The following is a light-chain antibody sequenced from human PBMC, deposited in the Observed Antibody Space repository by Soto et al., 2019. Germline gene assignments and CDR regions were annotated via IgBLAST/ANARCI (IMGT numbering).Light chain of an antibody. CDR2: GAS. J-gene: IGKJ2*01. CDR3: QQYGSAPYT. V-gene: IGKV3-20*01. CDR1: QSFSSSY. Sequence: EIVLTQSPGTLSLSPGGRATLSCRASQSFSSSYLAWYQQKPGQAPRLLIYGASSRATGIPDRFSGSGSGTDFTLTISGLEPEDFAVYYCQQYGSAPYTFGQGTKLEIK.